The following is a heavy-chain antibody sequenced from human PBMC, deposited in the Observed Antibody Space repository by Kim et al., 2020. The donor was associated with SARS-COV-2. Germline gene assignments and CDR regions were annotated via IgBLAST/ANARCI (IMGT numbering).Heavy chain of an antibody. Sequence: ASVKVSCKVSGYTLTELSMHWVRQAPGKGLEWMGGFDPEDGETIYGQKFQGRVTMTEDTSTATAYMELSSLRSEDTAVYYCATGVAVAGRSSDYYYYYGMDVWGQGTTVTVSS. V-gene: IGHV1-24*01. D-gene: IGHD6-19*01. J-gene: IGHJ6*02. CDR1: GYTLTELS. CDR3: ATGVAVAGRSSDYYYYYGMDV. CDR2: FDPEDGET.